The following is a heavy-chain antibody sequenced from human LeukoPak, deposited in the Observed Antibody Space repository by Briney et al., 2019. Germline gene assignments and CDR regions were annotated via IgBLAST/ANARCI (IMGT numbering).Heavy chain of an antibody. CDR3: AGRGYYDSIWFLDHAFDI. Sequence: SVKLSCKASGGTFSSYAISWVRQAPGQRLEWMGGIIPIFGTANHAQKFQGRVTITADESTSTAYMELSSLRSEDTAVYYCAGRGYYDSIWFLDHAFDIWGQGTMVTVSS. CDR1: GGTFSSYA. CDR2: IIPIFGTA. J-gene: IGHJ3*02. D-gene: IGHD3-22*01. V-gene: IGHV1-69*13.